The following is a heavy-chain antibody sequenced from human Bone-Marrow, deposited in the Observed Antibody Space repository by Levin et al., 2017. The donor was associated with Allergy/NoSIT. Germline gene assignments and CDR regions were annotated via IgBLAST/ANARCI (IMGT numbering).Heavy chain of an antibody. V-gene: IGHV3-7*01. Sequence: LPGGSLRLSCAASGFTLRSHWMSWVRQAPGKGPEWLANIKEDGTEQYYVDAVKGRFTISRDNAKNSLSLQMNSLRAEDTAVYYCARSVAVSGTRSGGFDVWGQGTMVTVSS. CDR1: GFTLRSHW. J-gene: IGHJ3*01. CDR2: IKEDGTEQ. CDR3: ARSVAVSGTRSGGFDV. D-gene: IGHD6-19*01.